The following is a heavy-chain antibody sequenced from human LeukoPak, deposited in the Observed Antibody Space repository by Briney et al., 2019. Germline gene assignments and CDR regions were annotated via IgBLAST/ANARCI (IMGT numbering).Heavy chain of an antibody. CDR1: GFAFSGFA. V-gene: IGHV3-23*01. Sequence: GGSLRPSCSGSGFAFSGFAMGWVRQAPGKGLEWVSSISGSGDNTYYADSVDGRFVVSRDNIKNTLYLQMNSLRAEDTALYYCARGRGGDYVPSRFDYWGQGTLVTVSS. D-gene: IGHD4-17*01. CDR3: ARGRGGDYVPSRFDY. CDR2: ISGSGDNT. J-gene: IGHJ4*02.